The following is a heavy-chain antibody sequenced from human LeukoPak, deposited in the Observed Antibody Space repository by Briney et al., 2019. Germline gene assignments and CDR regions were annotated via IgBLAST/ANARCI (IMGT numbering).Heavy chain of an antibody. Sequence: ASVKVSCKASGGTFISYAISWVRQAPGQGLEWMGGIIPIFGTANYARKFQGRVTITADESTSTAYMELSSLRSEDTAVYYCVWDGYNPLGFDFDYWGQGTLVTVSS. J-gene: IGHJ4*02. CDR3: VWDGYNPLGFDFDY. D-gene: IGHD5-24*01. CDR1: GGTFISYA. V-gene: IGHV1-69*13. CDR2: IIPIFGTA.